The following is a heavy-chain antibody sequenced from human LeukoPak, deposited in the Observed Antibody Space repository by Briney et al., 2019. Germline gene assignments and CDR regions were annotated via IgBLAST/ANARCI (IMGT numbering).Heavy chain of an antibody. CDR2: INHSGST. J-gene: IGHJ6*02. CDR3: ARVYYYGMDV. Sequence: PSETLSLTCAVYGGSFSGYYWSWIRQPPGKGLEWIGEINHSGSTNYNPSLKSRVTISVDTSKNQFSPKLSSVTAADTAVYYCARVYYYGMDVWGQGTTVTVSS. V-gene: IGHV4-34*01. CDR1: GGSFSGYY.